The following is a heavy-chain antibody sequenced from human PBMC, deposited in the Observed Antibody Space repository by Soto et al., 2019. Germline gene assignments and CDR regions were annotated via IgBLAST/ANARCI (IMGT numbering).Heavy chain of an antibody. CDR1: GGSISSGGYY. V-gene: IGHV4-31*03. CDR2: IYYSGST. CDR3: ARSTFDFWSGYFMTIGVYFDY. J-gene: IGHJ4*02. D-gene: IGHD3-3*01. Sequence: QVQLQESGPGLVKPSQTLSLTCTVSGGSISSGGYYWSWIRQHPGKGLEWIGYIYYSGSTYYNPSLQSRVTISVDTSKNQFSLKLSSVTAADTAVYYCARSTFDFWSGYFMTIGVYFDYWGQGTLVTVSS.